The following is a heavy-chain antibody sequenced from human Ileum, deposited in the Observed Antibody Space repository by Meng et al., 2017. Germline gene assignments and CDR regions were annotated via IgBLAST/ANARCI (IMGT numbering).Heavy chain of an antibody. D-gene: IGHD6-25*01. CDR3: AREAHLAAFGH. CDR2: TYYRSKWYN. J-gene: IGHJ4*02. Sequence: VPLQPSGTGVVQPSLTRSRTCAISGDSLFNNSATWNWVRRSPSRGLEWMGRTYYRSKWYNDYALSVNSRITVNPDTSKTQISLQLNSVTPDDTAVYYCAREAHLAAFGHWGQGTLVTVSS. V-gene: IGHV6-1*01. CDR1: GDSLFNNSAT.